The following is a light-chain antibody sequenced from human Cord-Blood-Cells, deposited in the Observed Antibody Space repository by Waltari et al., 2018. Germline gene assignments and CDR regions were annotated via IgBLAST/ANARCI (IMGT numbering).Light chain of an antibody. CDR3: SSYTSSSIL. CDR2: EVS. CDR1: SSDVGGYNY. V-gene: IGLV2-14*01. J-gene: IGLJ2*01. Sequence: QSALTQPASVSGSPGQSITNSCTGTSSDVGGYNYVSWYQQHPGKAPKLMIYEVSNRPSGVSNRFSGSKSGNTASLTISGLQAEDEADYYCSSYTSSSILFGGGTKLTVL.